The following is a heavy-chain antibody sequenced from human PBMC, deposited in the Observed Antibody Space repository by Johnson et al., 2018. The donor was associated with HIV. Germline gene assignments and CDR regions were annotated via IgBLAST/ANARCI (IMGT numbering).Heavy chain of an antibody. J-gene: IGHJ3*02. CDR2: ISYDASNK. V-gene: IGHV3-30*04. CDR1: AFTFSSYA. D-gene: IGHD1-26*01. Sequence: QVQLVESGGGVVQPGRSLRLSCAASAFTFSSYAMHWVRQAPGKGLEWVAVISYDASNKYYADSVKGRFTISRENSKNTLYLQMNSLRTEDTAVYYCARGGGLLDAFDIWGQGTMVTVSS. CDR3: ARGGGLLDAFDI.